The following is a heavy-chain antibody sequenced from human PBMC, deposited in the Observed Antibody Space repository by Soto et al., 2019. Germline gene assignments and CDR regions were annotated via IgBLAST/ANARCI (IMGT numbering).Heavy chain of an antibody. CDR2: ISYDGSNK. J-gene: IGHJ4*02. CDR1: GFTFSSYG. Sequence: SLRLSCAASGFTFSSYGMHWVRQAPGKGLEWVAVISYDGSNKYYADSVKGRFTISRDNSKNTLYLRMNSLRAEDTAVYYCAKGSGVAVAGPTDYWGQGTLVTVSS. CDR3: AKGSGVAVAGPTDY. D-gene: IGHD6-19*01. V-gene: IGHV3-30*18.